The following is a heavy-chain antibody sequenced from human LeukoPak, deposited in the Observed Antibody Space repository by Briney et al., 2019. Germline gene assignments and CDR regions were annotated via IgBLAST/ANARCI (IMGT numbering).Heavy chain of an antibody. Sequence: ASVKVSCKASGYTFTSYDINWVRQATGQGLEWMGWMNPNSGNTGYAQKFQGRVTITRNTSISTAYMELSSLRSEDTAVYYCARARIAAAGKPLDYWGQGTLVTVSS. V-gene: IGHV1-8*03. CDR1: GYTFTSYD. CDR2: MNPNSGNT. J-gene: IGHJ4*02. D-gene: IGHD6-13*01. CDR3: ARARIAAAGKPLDY.